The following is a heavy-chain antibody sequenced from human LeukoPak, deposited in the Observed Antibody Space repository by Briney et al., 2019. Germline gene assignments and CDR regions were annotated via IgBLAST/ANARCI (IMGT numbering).Heavy chain of an antibody. V-gene: IGHV4-34*01. CDR2: INHSGST. D-gene: IGHD5-24*01. J-gene: IGHJ4*02. CDR3: ARGWLQSGFDY. CDR1: GGSFSGYY. Sequence: SSETLSLTCAVYGGSFSGYYWSWIRQPPGKGLEWIGEINHSGSTNYNPSLKSRVTISVDTSKNQFSLKLSSVTAADTAVYYCARGWLQSGFDYWGQGTLVTVSS.